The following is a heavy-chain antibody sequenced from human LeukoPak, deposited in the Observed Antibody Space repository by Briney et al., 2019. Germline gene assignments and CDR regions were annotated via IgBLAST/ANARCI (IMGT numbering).Heavy chain of an antibody. Sequence: SPSETLSLTCTVSGGSINSYYWNWIRQPPGKGLEWIGDIYYSGSTNYNPSLKSRVIISLDTSKNQFSLNLRSVTSADTAVYYCAGAYSSGLFDNWGRGTLVTVSS. CDR1: GGSINSYY. V-gene: IGHV4-59*08. CDR3: AGAYSSGLFDN. D-gene: IGHD6-19*01. J-gene: IGHJ4*02. CDR2: IYYSGST.